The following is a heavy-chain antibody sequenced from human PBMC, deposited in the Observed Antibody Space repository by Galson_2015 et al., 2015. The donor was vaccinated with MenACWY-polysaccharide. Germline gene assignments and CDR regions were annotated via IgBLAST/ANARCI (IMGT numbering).Heavy chain of an antibody. CDR1: GFTFSSYW. J-gene: IGHJ6*02. CDR2: INSDESST. Sequence: SLRLSCAASGFTFSSYWMHWVRQAPGKGLVWVSRINSDESSTSYAGSVKGRFTISRDNAKNTLYLQMNSLRAEDTAVYYCARDRADRLEGLYYYYGMDVWGQGTTVTVSS. V-gene: IGHV3-74*01. CDR3: ARDRADRLEGLYYYYGMDV. D-gene: IGHD2-15*01.